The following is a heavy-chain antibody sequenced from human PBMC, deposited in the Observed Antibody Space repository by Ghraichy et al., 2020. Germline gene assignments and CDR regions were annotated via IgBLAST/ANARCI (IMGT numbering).Heavy chain of an antibody. D-gene: IGHD5-24*01. CDR3: ARSGLIMVATTGHFFDF. V-gene: IGHV1-2*02. CDR1: GYTFSDYY. J-gene: IGHJ3*01. CDR2: INPNTGYT. Sequence: ASVKVSCKASGYTFSDYYLHWVRQAPGQGLEWMGWINPNTGYTKYAQKFRGRVTMSRDTSITTSYMELSGLRSDDTAVYYCARSGLIMVATTGHFFDFWGQGTMVTVSP.